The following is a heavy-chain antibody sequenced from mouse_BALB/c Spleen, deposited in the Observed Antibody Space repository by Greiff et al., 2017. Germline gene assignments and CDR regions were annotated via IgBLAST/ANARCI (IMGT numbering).Heavy chain of an antibody. D-gene: IGHD2-12*01. Sequence: EVKVEESGGGLVKPGGSLKLSCAASGFTFSSYAMSWVRQTPEKWLEWVASISSGGSTYYPDSVKGRFTISRDNARNILYLQMSSLRSEDTAMYYCARGRDYNAMDYWGQGTSVTVSS. V-gene: IGHV5-6-5*01. J-gene: IGHJ4*01. CDR2: ISSGGST. CDR1: GFTFSSYA. CDR3: ARGRDYNAMDY.